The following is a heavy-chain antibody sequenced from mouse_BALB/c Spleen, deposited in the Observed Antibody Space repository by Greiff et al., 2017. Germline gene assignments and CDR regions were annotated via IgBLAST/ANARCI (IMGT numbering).Heavy chain of an antibody. CDR1: GYTFTDYD. J-gene: IGHJ2*01. CDR2: ISTYYGDA. Sequence: QVQLKESGAELVRPGVSVKISCKGSGYTFTDYDMHWVKQSHAKSLEWIGVISTYYGDASYNQKFKGKATMTVDKSSSTAYMELARLTSEDSAIYYCARGEDYFDYWGQGTTLTVSS. V-gene: IGHV1S137*01. CDR3: ARGEDYFDY.